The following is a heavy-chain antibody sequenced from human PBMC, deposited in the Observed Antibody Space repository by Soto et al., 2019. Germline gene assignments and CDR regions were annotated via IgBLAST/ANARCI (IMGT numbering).Heavy chain of an antibody. V-gene: IGHV3-72*01. CDR2: IKNKANSYTT. J-gene: IGHJ4*02. CDR1: GFTFSANY. D-gene: IGHD1-26*01. Sequence: EVQLVESGGGLVQPGGSLRLSCAASGFTFSANYMDWVRQAPGKGLEWVGRIKNKANSYTTEYVASVEGRFTISREDSQNSLYLQMNSLKTEDTAVYYCARVSLVGPSGGRYFDYWGQGSQVAVSS. CDR3: ARVSLVGPSGGRYFDY.